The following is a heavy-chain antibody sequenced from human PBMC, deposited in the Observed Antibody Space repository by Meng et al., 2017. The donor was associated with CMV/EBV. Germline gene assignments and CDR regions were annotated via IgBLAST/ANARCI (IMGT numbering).Heavy chain of an antibody. CDR1: GFTFSSYA. Sequence: GGSLRLSCAASGFTFSSYAMHWVRQAPGKGLEWVAVISYDGSNKYYADSVKGRFTISRDNSKNTLYLQMNSLRAEDTAVYYCAREGGRQDYYDSSGYYYPDYWGQGTLVTVS. J-gene: IGHJ4*02. CDR2: ISYDGSNK. V-gene: IGHV3-30*04. D-gene: IGHD3-22*01. CDR3: AREGGRQDYYDSSGYYYPDY.